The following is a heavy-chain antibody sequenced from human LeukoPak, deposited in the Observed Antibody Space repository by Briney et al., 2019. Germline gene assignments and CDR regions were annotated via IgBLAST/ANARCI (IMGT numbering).Heavy chain of an antibody. CDR1: GYTLTELS. J-gene: IGHJ6*02. Sequence: ASVKVSCKVSGYTLTELSMHWVRQAPGKGLEWMGGFDPEDGETIYAQKFQGRVTMTEDTSTDTAYMELSSLRSEDTAVYYCASATSHSGSYYGFDYYYYGMDVWGQGTTVTVSS. D-gene: IGHD1-26*01. V-gene: IGHV1-24*01. CDR3: ASATSHSGSYYGFDYYYYGMDV. CDR2: FDPEDGET.